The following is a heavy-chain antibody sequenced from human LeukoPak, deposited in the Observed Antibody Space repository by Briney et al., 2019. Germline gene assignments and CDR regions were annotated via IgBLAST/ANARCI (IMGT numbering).Heavy chain of an antibody. D-gene: IGHD5-18*01. CDR3: ARGSYGYISYYFDY. CDR2: INPNSGGT. CDR1: GYTFTGYY. J-gene: IGHJ4*02. V-gene: IGHV1-2*06. Sequence: ASVKVSCKASGYTFTGYYMHWVRQAPGQGLEWMGRINPNSGGTNYAQKFQGRVTMTTDTSISTAYMELSRLRSEDTAVYYCARGSYGYISYYFDYWGQGTLVTVSS.